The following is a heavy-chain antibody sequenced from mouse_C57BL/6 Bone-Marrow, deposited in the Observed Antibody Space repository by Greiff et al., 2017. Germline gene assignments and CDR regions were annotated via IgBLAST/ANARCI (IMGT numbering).Heavy chain of an antibody. Sequence: VQLQQSGPELVKPGASVKISCKASGYAFSSSWMNWVKQRPGKGLEWIGRIYPGDGDTNYNGKFKGKATLTADKSSSTAYMQLSSLTSEDSAVYFCAREVDYGSSYAAYWGQGTLVTVSA. J-gene: IGHJ3*01. V-gene: IGHV1-82*01. CDR1: GYAFSSSW. CDR3: AREVDYGSSYAAY. D-gene: IGHD1-1*01. CDR2: IYPGDGDT.